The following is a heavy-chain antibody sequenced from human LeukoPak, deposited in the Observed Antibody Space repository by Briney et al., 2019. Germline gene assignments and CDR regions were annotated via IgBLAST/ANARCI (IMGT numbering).Heavy chain of an antibody. CDR3: ATTGLRKSPVAGSPSRDAFDI. CDR1: GYTLTELS. J-gene: IGHJ3*02. Sequence: ASVKVSCKVSGYTLTELSMHWVRQAPGKGLERMGGFDPEDGETIYAQKFQGRVTMTEDTSTDTAYMELSSLRSEDTAVYYCATTGLRKSPVAGSPSRDAFDIWGQGTMVTVSS. D-gene: IGHD6-19*01. V-gene: IGHV1-24*01. CDR2: FDPEDGET.